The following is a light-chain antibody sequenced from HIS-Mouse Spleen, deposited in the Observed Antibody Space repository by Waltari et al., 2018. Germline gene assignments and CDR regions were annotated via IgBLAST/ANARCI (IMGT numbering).Light chain of an antibody. V-gene: IGLV3-19*01. Sequence: SSELTQDPAVSVALGQTVRITCQGDSLRSYYASWYQQKPGQAPVLVIYGKNNRPSGIPDRFSGPSSGNPASLTITGAQAEDEADYYCNSRDSSGNHVVFGGGTKLTVL. CDR1: SLRSYY. CDR2: GKN. J-gene: IGLJ2*01. CDR3: NSRDSSGNHVV.